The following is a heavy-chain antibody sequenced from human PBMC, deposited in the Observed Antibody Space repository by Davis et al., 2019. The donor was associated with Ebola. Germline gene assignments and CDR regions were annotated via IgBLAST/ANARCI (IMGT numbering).Heavy chain of an antibody. CDR2: TYYSSKWFN. V-gene: IGHV6-1*01. CDR3: VRGWGRYGMGV. CDR1: GDSVSSGG. D-gene: IGHD1-26*01. J-gene: IGHJ6*02. Sequence: HSQTLSLTCAISGDSVSSGGWNWIRQSPSRGLEWLGRTYYSSKWFNHYAVSVKSRITINPDTSKNQFSLQLNSVTPEDTAVYYCVRGWGRYGMGVWGQGTTVTVSS.